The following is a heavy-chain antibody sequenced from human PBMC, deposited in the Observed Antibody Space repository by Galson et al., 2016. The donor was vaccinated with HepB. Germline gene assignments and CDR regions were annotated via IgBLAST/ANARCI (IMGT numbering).Heavy chain of an antibody. D-gene: IGHD5-18*01. CDR2: IWHDGSNE. J-gene: IGHJ6*02. CDR1: GFTFRHYA. V-gene: IGHV3-33*01. CDR3: AGGQRYSYLYGMDV. Sequence: SLRLSCAASGFTFRHYAMHWVRQAPGKGLEWVALIWHDGSNEYYGNSVKGRFTISRDNSKNTLFLEMNSLRGEDTAVYYCAGGQRYSYLYGMDVWGQGTTVTVSS.